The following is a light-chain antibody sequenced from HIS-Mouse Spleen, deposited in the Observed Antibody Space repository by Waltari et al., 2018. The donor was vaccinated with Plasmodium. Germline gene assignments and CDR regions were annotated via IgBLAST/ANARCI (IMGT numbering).Light chain of an antibody. Sequence: QSALNQPAPGSGSPGQSITIPCTRTSSDVGGLNSFPWDQQHPGTTPKLIIYHVSNRPSGVSNRFSCSKSGNTSSLTISGLQAEDEADYYCSSYTSSSTPHVVFGGGTKLTVL. CDR1: SSDVGGLNS. V-gene: IGLV2-14*03. CDR2: HVS. J-gene: IGLJ2*01. CDR3: SSYTSSSTPHVV.